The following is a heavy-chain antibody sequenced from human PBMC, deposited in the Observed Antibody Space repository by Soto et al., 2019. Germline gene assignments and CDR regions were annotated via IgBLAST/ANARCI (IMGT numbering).Heavy chain of an antibody. CDR3: ARSDSSGYYFDY. V-gene: IGHV1-18*01. Sequence: QVQLVQSGAELKKPGASVKVSCKSSGYTFTSYDITWVRQAPGQGLEWMGWISAYNGNTNYAQKLQGRVTMTTDTSTSTAYMELRSLRSDDTAVYYCARSDSSGYYFDYWGQGTLVTVSS. CDR1: GYTFTSYD. J-gene: IGHJ4*02. D-gene: IGHD3-22*01. CDR2: ISAYNGNT.